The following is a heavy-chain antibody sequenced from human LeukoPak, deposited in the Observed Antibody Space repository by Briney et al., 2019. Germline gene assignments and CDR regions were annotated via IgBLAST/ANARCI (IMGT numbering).Heavy chain of an antibody. CDR1: GYSISSGYY. CDR3: ARDPNSNYVSWFDP. Sequence: SETLSLTCAVSGYSISSGYYWGWIRQPPGKGLEWIGSIYHSGSTYYNPSLKSRVTISVDTSKNQFSLKLSPVTAADTAVYYCARDPNSNYVSWFDPWGQGTLVTVSS. V-gene: IGHV4-38-2*02. D-gene: IGHD4-11*01. J-gene: IGHJ5*02. CDR2: IYHSGST.